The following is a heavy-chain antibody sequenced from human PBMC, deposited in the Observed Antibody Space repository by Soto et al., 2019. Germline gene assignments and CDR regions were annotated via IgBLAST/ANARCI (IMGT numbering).Heavy chain of an antibody. CDR3: ASREGFDY. J-gene: IGHJ4*02. CDR2: ISSSSSTI. Sequence: VQLVESGGGVVQPGRSLRLSCAASGFTFSSYGMHWVRQAPGKGLEWVSYISSSSSTIYYADSVKGRFTISRDNAKNSLYLQMNSLRAEDTAVYYCASREGFDYWGQGTLVTVSS. CDR1: GFTFSSYG. V-gene: IGHV3-48*01.